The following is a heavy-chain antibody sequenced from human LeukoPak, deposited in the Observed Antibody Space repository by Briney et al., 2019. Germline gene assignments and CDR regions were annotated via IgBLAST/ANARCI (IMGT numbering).Heavy chain of an antibody. Sequence: ASVKVSCKSSGYSFTSYGFNWVRRAPGQGLEWMGWISAYNGDTNYAQKFQGRVTMTTDTSTSTAYMELRSLRSDDTAVYYCARDQGVVSGFGPWGQGTLVTVS. J-gene: IGHJ5*02. V-gene: IGHV1-18*01. CDR3: ARDQGVVSGFGP. CDR1: GYSFTSYG. CDR2: ISAYNGDT. D-gene: IGHD2-15*01.